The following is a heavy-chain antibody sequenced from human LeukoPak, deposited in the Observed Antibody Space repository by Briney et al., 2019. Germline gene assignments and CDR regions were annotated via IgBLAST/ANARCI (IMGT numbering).Heavy chain of an antibody. Sequence: PGGSLRLSCAASGFTFSIYAIHWVRQAPGKGLEWVAIISYDGTNKYYADSVRGRFTISRDNSKNTLYLQVNSLRAEDTAVYYCARDFGWLSGFDNWGQGTLVTVSS. V-gene: IGHV3-30-3*01. CDR2: ISYDGTNK. CDR1: GFTFSIYA. D-gene: IGHD3-9*01. J-gene: IGHJ4*02. CDR3: ARDFGWLSGFDN.